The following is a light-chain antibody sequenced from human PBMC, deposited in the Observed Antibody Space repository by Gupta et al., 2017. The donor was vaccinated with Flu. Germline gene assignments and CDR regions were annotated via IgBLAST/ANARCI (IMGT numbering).Light chain of an antibody. V-gene: IGKV1-5*03. J-gene: IGKJ1*01. CDR2: KAS. CDR3: QQYYSYSGT. CDR1: QSISSW. Sequence: DIQMTQSPSTLSASVGDRVTITCRASQSISSWLAWYQQKPGKAPKLLIYKASSLESGVPSRFSGSGSETEFTLTISSLQPDDFATYYCQQYYSYSGTFGQGTKVEIK.